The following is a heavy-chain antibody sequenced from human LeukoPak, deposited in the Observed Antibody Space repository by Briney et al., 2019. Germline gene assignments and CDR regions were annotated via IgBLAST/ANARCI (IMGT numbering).Heavy chain of an antibody. CDR3: ARAHSRIAARPEGLL. CDR2: ISSSSSYI. Sequence: GGSLRLSCAASGFTFSSYSMNWVRQAPGKGLEWVSSISSSSSYIYYADSVKGRFTISRDNAKNSLYLQMNSLRAEDTAVYYCARAHSRIAARPEGLLWGQGTLVTVSS. V-gene: IGHV3-21*01. D-gene: IGHD6-6*01. CDR1: GFTFSSYS. J-gene: IGHJ4*02.